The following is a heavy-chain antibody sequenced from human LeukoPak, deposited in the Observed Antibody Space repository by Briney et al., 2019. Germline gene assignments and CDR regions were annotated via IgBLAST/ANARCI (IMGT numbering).Heavy chain of an antibody. J-gene: IGHJ5*02. CDR1: GFTFSSYW. CDR3: ARVPNWFDP. CDR2: INSDGRVT. Sequence: GGSLRLSCAASGFTFSSYWMHWVRQAPGKGLVWVSRINSDGRVTNYADSVKGRFTISRDNAKNTLYLQMNSPRGEDTAVYYCARVPNWFDPWGQGTLVTVPS. V-gene: IGHV3-74*01.